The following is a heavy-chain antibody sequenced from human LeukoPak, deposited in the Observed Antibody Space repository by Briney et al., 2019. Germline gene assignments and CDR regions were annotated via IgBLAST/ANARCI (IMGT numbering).Heavy chain of an antibody. J-gene: IGHJ6*02. CDR2: IIPIFGTA. Sequence: SVKVSCKASGGTFSSYAISWVRQAPGQGLEWMGGIIPIFGTANYAQKFQGRVTITADESTSTAYMELSSLRSEDTAVYYCARAAVPDSSSWYDTGYYYGMDVWGQGTTVTVSS. V-gene: IGHV1-69*13. CDR3: ARAAVPDSSSWYDTGYYYGMDV. D-gene: IGHD6-13*01. CDR1: GGTFSSYA.